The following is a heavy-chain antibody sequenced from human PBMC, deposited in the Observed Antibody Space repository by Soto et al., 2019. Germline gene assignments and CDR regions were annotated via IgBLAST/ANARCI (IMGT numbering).Heavy chain of an antibody. V-gene: IGHV3-30*18. CDR1: GFTVSSYG. D-gene: IGHD2-15*01. CDR2: ISYDGSNK. Sequence: QVQLVESGGGVVQPGRSLRLSCAASGFTVSSYGMHWVRQAPGKGLEWVAVISYDGSNKYYADSVKGRFTISRDNSKNTLYLQMNSLRAEDTAVYYCAKDIGYCSGGSCLPDAFDIWGQGTMVTVSS. J-gene: IGHJ3*02. CDR3: AKDIGYCSGGSCLPDAFDI.